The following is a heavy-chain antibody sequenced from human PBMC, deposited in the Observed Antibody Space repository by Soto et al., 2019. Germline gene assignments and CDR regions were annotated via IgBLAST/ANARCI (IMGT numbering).Heavy chain of an antibody. CDR1: GFTFSSYG. D-gene: IGHD6-13*01. Sequence: GGSLRLSCAASGFTFSSYGMHWVRQAPGKGLEWVAVIWYDGSNKYYADSVKGRFTISRDNSKNTLYLQMNSLRAEDTAVYYCARGWYSSSDAFDIWGQGTMVTVSS. CDR3: ARGWYSSSDAFDI. CDR2: IWYDGSNK. J-gene: IGHJ3*02. V-gene: IGHV3-33*01.